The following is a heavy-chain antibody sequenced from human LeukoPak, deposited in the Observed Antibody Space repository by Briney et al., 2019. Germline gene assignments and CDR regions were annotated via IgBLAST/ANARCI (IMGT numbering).Heavy chain of an antibody. CDR1: GFTFSSYE. V-gene: IGHV3-48*03. CDR2: ISSSGSTI. Sequence: GGSLRLSCAASGFTFSSYEMNWVRQAPGKGLEWVSYISSSGSTIYYADSVKGRFTISRDNSKNTVYLQMNSLRAEDTAVYYCARPPMATTVRAFDIWGQGTMVTVSS. CDR3: ARPPMATTVRAFDI. D-gene: IGHD5-24*01. J-gene: IGHJ3*02.